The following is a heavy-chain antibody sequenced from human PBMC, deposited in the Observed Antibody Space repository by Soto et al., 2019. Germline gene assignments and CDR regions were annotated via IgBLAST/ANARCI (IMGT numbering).Heavy chain of an antibody. Sequence: QVHLQESGPGLVKPSETLSLTCSVSGAPLSFNYWSWIRQVPGKGLEWLGYIFYGGNTKYNPSLKSRVAISVDTSKNQFSLNLSSLTPADTAVYYCARGRGNFDFWGQGSLVTVSS. D-gene: IGHD5-12*01. V-gene: IGHV4-59*01. J-gene: IGHJ4*02. CDR3: ARGRGNFDF. CDR1: GAPLSFNY. CDR2: IFYGGNT.